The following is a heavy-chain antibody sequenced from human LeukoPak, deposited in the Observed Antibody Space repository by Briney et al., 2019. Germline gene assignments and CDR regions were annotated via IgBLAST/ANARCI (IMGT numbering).Heavy chain of an antibody. Sequence: GGSLRLSCAASGFTFSSYSMNWVRQAPGKGLEWVSGISGSGGSIRYADSVKGRVIISRDNSKNTLYLQLNSLRAEDTAVYYCAKGGDGYNYYFDYWGQETLVTVSS. CDR1: GFTFSSYS. CDR3: AKGGDGYNYYFDY. CDR2: ISGSGGSI. D-gene: IGHD5-24*01. J-gene: IGHJ4*02. V-gene: IGHV3-23*01.